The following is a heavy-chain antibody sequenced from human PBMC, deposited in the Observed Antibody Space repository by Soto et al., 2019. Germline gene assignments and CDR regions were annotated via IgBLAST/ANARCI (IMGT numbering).Heavy chain of an antibody. V-gene: IGHV1-69*01. J-gene: IGHJ4*02. CDR1: GCTFSSYA. CDR2: IIPIFGTA. CDR3: ARVARYYGGPPFDY. Sequence: QVQLVQSGAEVKKPGSSVKVSCKASGCTFSSYAISWVRQAPGQGLEWMGGIIPIFGTANYAQKFQDRVTITADESTSTAYMELSSLRAEDTAVDYCARVARYYGGPPFDYWGQGTLVTVSS. D-gene: IGHD4-17*01.